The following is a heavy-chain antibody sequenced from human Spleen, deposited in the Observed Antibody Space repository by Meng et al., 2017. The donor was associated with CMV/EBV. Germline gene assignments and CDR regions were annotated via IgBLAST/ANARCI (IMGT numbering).Heavy chain of an antibody. V-gene: IGHV4-34*01. CDR3: ARGFGLLQYPRGGYYYGMDV. J-gene: IGHJ6*02. CDR1: GGSFSGYY. CDR2: INHSGST. D-gene: IGHD4-11*01. Sequence: ESLKISCAVYGGSFSGYYWSWIRQPPGKGLEWIGEINHSGSTNYNPSLKSRVNISVDTSKNQFSLKLSSVTAADTAVYYCARGFGLLQYPRGGYYYGMDVWGQGTTVTVSS.